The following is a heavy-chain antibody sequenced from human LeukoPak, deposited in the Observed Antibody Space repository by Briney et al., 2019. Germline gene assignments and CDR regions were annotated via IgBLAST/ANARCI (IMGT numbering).Heavy chain of an antibody. Sequence: GGSLRLSCAAYGFTFSSYAMSSVRQAPGKGLEWVLGISSSGGTTYYADSVKGRFTISRDNSRNTLYLQMNSLRAEDTAVYYCAKVGPHYYGSGSYYPFDYWGQGTLVTVSS. J-gene: IGHJ4*02. CDR1: GFTFSSYA. CDR3: AKVGPHYYGSGSYYPFDY. CDR2: ISSSGGTT. D-gene: IGHD3-10*01. V-gene: IGHV3-23*01.